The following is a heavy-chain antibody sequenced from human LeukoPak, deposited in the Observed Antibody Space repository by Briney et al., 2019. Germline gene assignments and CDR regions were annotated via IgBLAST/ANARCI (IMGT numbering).Heavy chain of an antibody. J-gene: IGHJ3*01. CDR1: GGSISGYY. CDR3: ARLITGTTTAFDV. V-gene: IGHV4-4*07. Sequence: SETLSLTCSVSGGSISGYYWTWIRQPAGKGLEWIGRVYTSGSTHYNPSLKTRLTMSVDTSKNQFSLKLSSVTAADTAVYYCARLITGTTTAFDVWGQGTMVTVSS. CDR2: VYTSGST. D-gene: IGHD1-7*01.